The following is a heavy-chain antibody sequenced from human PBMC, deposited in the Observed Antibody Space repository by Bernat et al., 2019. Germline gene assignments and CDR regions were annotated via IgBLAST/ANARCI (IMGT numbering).Heavy chain of an antibody. CDR2: IPYDGSNK. Sequence: QVQLVESGGGVVQPGRSLRLSCAASGFTFSSYGMHWVRQAPGKGLEWVAVIPYDGSNKYYADSVKGRFTISRDNSKNTLYLQMNSLRAEDTAVYYCANDLDSRAVPSNSDYWGQGTLVTVSS. CDR1: GFTFSSYG. J-gene: IGHJ4*02. D-gene: IGHD6-13*01. V-gene: IGHV3-30*18. CDR3: ANDLDSRAVPSNSDY.